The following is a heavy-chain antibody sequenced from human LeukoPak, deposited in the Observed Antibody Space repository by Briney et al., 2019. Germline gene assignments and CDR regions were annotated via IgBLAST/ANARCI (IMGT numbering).Heavy chain of an antibody. CDR3: ARHGLLLLWFGEQLNWFDP. CDR2: INHSGSN. CDR1: GGSFSGYY. D-gene: IGHD3-10*01. V-gene: IGHV4-34*01. Sequence: SDTLSLICALYGGSFSGYYWSWIRQPPGKGLEWIGEINHSGSNNYNPSLKSRVTISVNTSKNQFSLKLSSVTAADTAVYYCARHGLLLLWFGEQLNWFDPWGQGTLVTVSS. J-gene: IGHJ5*02.